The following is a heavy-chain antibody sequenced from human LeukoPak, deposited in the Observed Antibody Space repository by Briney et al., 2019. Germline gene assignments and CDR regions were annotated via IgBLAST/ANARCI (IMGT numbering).Heavy chain of an antibody. D-gene: IGHD2-2*01. CDR2: ISSSGSTI. CDR1: GFTFSDYY. Sequence: PGGSLRLSCAASGFTFSDYYMSWIRQAPGKGLEWVSYISSSGSTIYYADSVKGRFTISRDNAKNSLYLQMNSLRAEDTAVYYCARDRCSSTSCYWIRYGMDVWGQGTTVTVSS. V-gene: IGHV3-11*01. CDR3: ARDRCSSTSCYWIRYGMDV. J-gene: IGHJ6*02.